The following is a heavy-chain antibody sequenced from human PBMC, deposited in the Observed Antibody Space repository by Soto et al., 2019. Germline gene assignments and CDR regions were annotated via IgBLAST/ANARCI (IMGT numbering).Heavy chain of an antibody. CDR1: VGSIRDYF. V-gene: IGHV4-59*01. CDR2: ISSSGTI. D-gene: IGHD3-9*01. CDR3: ARDRKLVIPGNYYYYGMDV. J-gene: IGHJ6*04. Sequence: PSETLSLTCSVSVGSIRDYFWTWVRQPPGKGLEWIGYISSSGTINYNSSLKGRVTISLDKSRNQFSLKLSSVTTADTAVYFCARDRKLVIPGNYYYYGMDVWGKGNTVTVS.